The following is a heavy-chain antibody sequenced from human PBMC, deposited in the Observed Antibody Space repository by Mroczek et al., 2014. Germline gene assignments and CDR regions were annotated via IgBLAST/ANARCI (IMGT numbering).Heavy chain of an antibody. V-gene: IGHV4-34*01. CDR2: INHSGST. D-gene: IGHD3-16*01. CDR3: AGGTGKKGDPYGMDV. J-gene: IGHJ6*02. CDR1: GGSFSGYY. Sequence: QVQLQQWGAGLLKPSETLSLTCAVYGGSFSGYYWSWIRQPPGKGLEWIGEINHSGSTNYNPSLKSRVTISVDTSKNQFSLKLSSVTAADTAVYYCAGGTGKKGDPYGMDVWGQGTTVTVSS.